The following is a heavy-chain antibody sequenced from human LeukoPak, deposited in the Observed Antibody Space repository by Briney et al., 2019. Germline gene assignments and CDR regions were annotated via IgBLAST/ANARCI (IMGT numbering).Heavy chain of an antibody. CDR1: GGSISSSSYY. CDR2: IYYSGST. D-gene: IGHD2-2*01. CDR3: ARLSQNCSSTSCYPRLDY. J-gene: IGHJ4*02. Sequence: SETLSLTCTVSGGSISSSSYYWGWIRQPPGKGLEWIGSIYYSGSTYYNPSLKSRVTISVDTSKNQFSLKLSSVTAADTAVYYCARLSQNCSSTSCYPRLDYWGQGTLVTVSS. V-gene: IGHV4-39*01.